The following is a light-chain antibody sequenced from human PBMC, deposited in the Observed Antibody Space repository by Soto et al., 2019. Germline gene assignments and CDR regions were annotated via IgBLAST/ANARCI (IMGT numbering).Light chain of an antibody. CDR2: KAS. V-gene: IGKV1-5*03. CDR3: KQYNSDQWT. Sequence: DIQMTQSPSTLSASVGDRVTITCRASQSISSWLAWYQQKPGQAPKLLIYKASSLESGVPSRFSGSGSRTEFSLTISSMQPADFATYYCKQYNSDQWTFGQGTKGEIK. CDR1: QSISSW. J-gene: IGKJ1*01.